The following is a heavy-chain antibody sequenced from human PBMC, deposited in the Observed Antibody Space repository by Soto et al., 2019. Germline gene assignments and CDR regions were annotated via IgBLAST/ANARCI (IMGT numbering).Heavy chain of an antibody. Sequence: QEQLVQSGAEVKKPGSSVKVSCKASGGLFSSYPISWVRQVPGQGLEWMGGIIPVFQTAYYTQRIQGRVTITAXXXXXXXXXELSXXXXXXXXXXYCARGGSXXXXXXXXWGQ. V-gene: IGHV1-69*01. D-gene: IGHD2-15*01. J-gene: IGHJ1*01. CDR3: ARGGSXXXXXXXX. CDR1: GGLFSSYP. CDR2: IIPVFQTA.